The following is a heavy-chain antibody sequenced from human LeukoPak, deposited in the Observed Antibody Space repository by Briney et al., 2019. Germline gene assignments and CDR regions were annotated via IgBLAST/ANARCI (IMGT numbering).Heavy chain of an antibody. CDR2: ISASGAYT. Sequence: GGSLRLSCAASGFTFSNSAMGWVRQAPGKGLEWVSTISASGAYTYYTDSVKGRFTISRDNSKNTLYLQMNSLRVEDTAVYYCAKDDTSGYFRFDYWGQGTLVTVSS. D-gene: IGHD3-22*01. V-gene: IGHV3-23*01. CDR3: AKDDTSGYFRFDY. J-gene: IGHJ4*02. CDR1: GFTFSNSA.